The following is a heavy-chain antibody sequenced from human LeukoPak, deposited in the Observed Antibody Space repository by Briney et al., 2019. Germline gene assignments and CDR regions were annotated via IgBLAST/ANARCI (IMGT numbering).Heavy chain of an antibody. CDR1: GGSISSSNW. Sequence: NPSETLSLTCAVSGGSISSSNWWSWVRQPPGKGLEWIGEIYHSGSTNYNPSLKSRVTISVDKSKNQFSLKLSSVTAADTAVYYCARCGGDCYYSPAFDIWGQGTMVTVSS. CDR2: IYHSGST. V-gene: IGHV4-4*02. CDR3: ARCGGDCYYSPAFDI. D-gene: IGHD2-21*02. J-gene: IGHJ3*02.